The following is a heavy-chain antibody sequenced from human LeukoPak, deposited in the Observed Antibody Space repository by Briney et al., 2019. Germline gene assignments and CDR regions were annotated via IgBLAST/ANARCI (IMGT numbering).Heavy chain of an antibody. D-gene: IGHD4-11*01. J-gene: IGHJ4*02. CDR1: GFGFSNYW. CDR3: ARDRGYSNFDY. Sequence: GGSLRLSCAASGFGFSNYWMSWVRQAPGKGLEWVANMDEDGSEKNYVDSVKGRFTISRDNAQDSLYLQMNSLRAEDTAVYYCARDRGYSNFDYWGQGTLLTVSS. V-gene: IGHV3-7*01. CDR2: MDEDGSEK.